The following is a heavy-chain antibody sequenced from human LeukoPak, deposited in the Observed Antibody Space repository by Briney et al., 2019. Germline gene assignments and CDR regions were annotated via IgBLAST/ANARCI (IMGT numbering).Heavy chain of an antibody. J-gene: IGHJ6*02. CDR2: IYPGDSDT. D-gene: IGHD6-13*01. V-gene: IGHV5-51*01. Sequence: GESLKISCKGSGYSFTSYWIGWVRQMPGKGLEWTGIIYPGDSDTRYSPSFQGQVTISADKSISTAYLQWSSLKASDTAMYYCARFRRGSTWYNYYYGLDVWGQGTTVTVSS. CDR1: GYSFTSYW. CDR3: ARFRRGSTWYNYYYGLDV.